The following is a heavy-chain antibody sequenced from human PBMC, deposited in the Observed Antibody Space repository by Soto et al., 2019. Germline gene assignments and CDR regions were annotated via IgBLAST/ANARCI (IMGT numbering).Heavy chain of an antibody. CDR2: IYYSGST. CDR1: GGSISSYY. Sequence: PSETLSLTCTVSGGSISSYYGSWIRQPPGKGLEWIGYIYYSGSTNYNPSLKSRVTISVDTSKNQFSLKLSSVTTADTAVYYCARHKVSAPRGYYYGMDVWGQGTTVTVSS. CDR3: ARHKVSAPRGYYYGMDV. D-gene: IGHD2-8*01. J-gene: IGHJ6*02. V-gene: IGHV4-59*08.